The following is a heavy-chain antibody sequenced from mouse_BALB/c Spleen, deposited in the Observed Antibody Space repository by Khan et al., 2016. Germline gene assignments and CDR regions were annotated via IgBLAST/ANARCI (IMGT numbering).Heavy chain of an antibody. CDR3: ARSWTGYYAMDY. V-gene: IGHV3-2*02. CDR1: GYSITSDYA. Sequence: EVQLQESGPGLVKPSQSLSLTCTVTGYSITSDYAWNWIRQFPGNRLEWMGYISYSGSTSYNPSLKSRISITRDTSKNQFFLQLNSVTTEDTATYFCARSWTGYYAMDYWGQGTSVTVSS. D-gene: IGHD3-3*01. CDR2: ISYSGST. J-gene: IGHJ4*01.